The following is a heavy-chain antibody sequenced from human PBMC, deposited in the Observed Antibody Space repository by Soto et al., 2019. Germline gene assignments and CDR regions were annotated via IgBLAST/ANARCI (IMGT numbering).Heavy chain of an antibody. CDR2: ISGGGHNT. CDR1: GFAFSSYA. CDR3: AKENSLYCSSTSCYLDY. V-gene: IGHV3-23*01. J-gene: IGHJ4*02. D-gene: IGHD2-2*01. Sequence: GSLRLSCAASGFAFSSYAMSWVRQAPGKGLEWVSAISGGGHNTFYADSAKGRFTISRDNSENTLYLQMSSLRAEDTAAYFCAKENSLYCSSTSCYLDYWGPGTLVTVSS.